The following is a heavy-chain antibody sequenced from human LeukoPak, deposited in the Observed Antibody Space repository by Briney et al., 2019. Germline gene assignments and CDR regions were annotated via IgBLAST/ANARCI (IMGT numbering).Heavy chain of an antibody. J-gene: IGHJ4*02. CDR1: GGSISSSSYY. CDR3: ARDTGDVGYFEY. V-gene: IGHV4-39*02. Sequence: PSETLSLTCTVSGGSISSSSYYWGWIRQPPGKGLEWIGSIYYSGSTYYNPSLKSRVTISVDTSKNQFSLKLSSVTAADTAVYYCARDTGDVGYFEYWGQGTLVTVSS. D-gene: IGHD3-10*01. CDR2: IYYSGST.